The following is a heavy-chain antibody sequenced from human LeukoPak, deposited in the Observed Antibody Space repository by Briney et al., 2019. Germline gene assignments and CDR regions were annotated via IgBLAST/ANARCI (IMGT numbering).Heavy chain of an antibody. CDR1: GGSISSYY. CDR2: IYTSGST. D-gene: IGHD3-22*01. Sequence: SETLSLTCTVSGGSISSYYWSWIRQPAGKGLEWIGRIYTSGSTNYNPSLKSRVTMSVDTSKNQFSLKLSSVTAADTAVYYCARMRTYYYDSSGYYSGPMFDPWGQGTLVTVSS. CDR3: ARMRTYYYDSSGYYSGPMFDP. V-gene: IGHV4-4*07. J-gene: IGHJ5*02.